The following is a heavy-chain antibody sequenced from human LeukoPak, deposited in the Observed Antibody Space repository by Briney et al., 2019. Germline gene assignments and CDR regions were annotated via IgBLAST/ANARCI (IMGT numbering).Heavy chain of an antibody. CDR3: ARHLRPQLVGATTEAPFGY. Sequence: PGGSLRLSCAASGFIFGDFVMSCVRQAPGKGLEWVSDINWNGGRTSYADSVKGRFIISRDNTKKSLYLHMKSLRAGDTALYYCARHLRPQLVGATTEAPFGYWGQGTLVIVSS. CDR2: INWNGGRT. CDR1: GFIFGDFV. V-gene: IGHV3-20*04. J-gene: IGHJ4*02. D-gene: IGHD1-26*01.